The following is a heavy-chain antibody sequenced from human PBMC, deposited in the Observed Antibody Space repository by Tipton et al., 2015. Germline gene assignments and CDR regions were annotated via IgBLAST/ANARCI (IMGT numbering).Heavy chain of an antibody. J-gene: IGHJ6*02. CDR1: GFTFTDCA. CDR2: ISNSGHVA. Sequence: SLRLSCAASGFTFTDCAMSWIRQAPGKGLEWVAYISNSGHVAYLTYSVKGRFTISRDNTNNSLSLQMNSLTVDDTAVYYCARRSGRDYYGMDAWGQGTTVTVSS. CDR3: ARRSGRDYYGMDA. V-gene: IGHV3-11*01. D-gene: IGHD1-26*01.